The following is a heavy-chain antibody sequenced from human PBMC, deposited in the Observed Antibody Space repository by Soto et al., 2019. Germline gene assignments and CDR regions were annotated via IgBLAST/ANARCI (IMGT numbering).Heavy chain of an antibody. V-gene: IGHV1-69*08. J-gene: IGHJ1*01. D-gene: IGHD3-10*01. Sequence: QVQLVQSGAEVKKPGSSVKVSCKAFGGTFSSYTISWVRQAPGPGQGLEWMGRIVPFVGTTNHALKFQGRVTITADKFSHTAYMEMTNLRSEDTAMYYCALNSGDNIGGSYWGQGTLVTVS. CDR3: ALNSGDNIGGSY. CDR2: IVPFVGTT. CDR1: GGTFSSYT.